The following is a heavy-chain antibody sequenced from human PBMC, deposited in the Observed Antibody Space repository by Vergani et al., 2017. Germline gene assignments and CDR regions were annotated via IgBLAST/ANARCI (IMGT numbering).Heavy chain of an antibody. V-gene: IGHV1-18*01. Sequence: QVQLVQSGAEVKKPGASVKVSCKASGYTFTSYGISWVRQAPGQGLEWVGWISAYNGNTNYAQKLQGRVTMTTDTSTSTAYMELRSLRSDDTAVYYCARDVLYCSSTSCYTAWWTGDPRGLDYWGQGTLVTVSS. CDR3: ARDVLYCSSTSCYTAWWTGDPRGLDY. J-gene: IGHJ4*02. CDR1: GYTFTSYG. CDR2: ISAYNGNT. D-gene: IGHD2-2*02.